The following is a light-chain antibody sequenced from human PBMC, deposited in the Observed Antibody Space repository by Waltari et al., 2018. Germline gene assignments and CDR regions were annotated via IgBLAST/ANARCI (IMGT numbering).Light chain of an antibody. CDR1: QSVNNK. Sequence: EIVMTQSPATLSVSPGERVTISCRASQSVNNKLAWYQQKPGQAPRLLIYDASNRVTGIPARFSGSGSGTDFTLTISSLEPEDFAIYYCHVRSNWPPVTFGGGTKVEIK. CDR2: DAS. V-gene: IGKV3-11*01. J-gene: IGKJ4*01. CDR3: HVRSNWPPVT.